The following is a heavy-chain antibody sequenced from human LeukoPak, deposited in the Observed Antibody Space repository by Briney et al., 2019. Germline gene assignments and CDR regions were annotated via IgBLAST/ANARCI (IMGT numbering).Heavy chain of an antibody. CDR2: IYYSGST. CDR1: GGSISSGGYS. Sequence: SETLSLTCAVSGGSISSGGYSWSWIRQPPGKGLEWIGYIYYSGSTYYNPSLKSRVTISVDTSKNQFSLKLSSVTAADTAVYYCASGAMATIHDYWAREPWSPSPQ. D-gene: IGHD5-12*01. V-gene: IGHV4-30-4*07. CDR3: ASGAMATIHDY. J-gene: IGHJ4*02.